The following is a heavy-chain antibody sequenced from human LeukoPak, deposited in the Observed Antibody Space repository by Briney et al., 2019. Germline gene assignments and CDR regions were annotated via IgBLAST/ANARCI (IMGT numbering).Heavy chain of an antibody. Sequence: ASVKVSCKVSGYNLTELSMHWVRPAPGKGLEWMGGFDPGGGAMVYAQRFQGRVTMTEDTSTDTVYMELSSLKSEDTAVYYCAAGGFYDLLPYWGQGTLVTVSS. CDR1: GYNLTELS. CDR3: AAGGFYDLLPY. J-gene: IGHJ4*02. CDR2: FDPGGGAM. D-gene: IGHD3-9*01. V-gene: IGHV1-24*01.